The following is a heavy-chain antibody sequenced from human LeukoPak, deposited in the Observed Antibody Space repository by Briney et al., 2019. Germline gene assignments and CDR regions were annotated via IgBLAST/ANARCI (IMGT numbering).Heavy chain of an antibody. J-gene: IGHJ4*02. CDR2: FYGGGAT. CDR1: GFSVTGNY. CDR3: AATSVAYCSGGSCPEEH. D-gene: IGHD2-15*01. Sequence: GGSLRLSCTASGFSVTGNYMSWVRQAPGKGLEWVSVFYGGGATYHVDSVKGRSTFSRDSSTNTLYLEMNNLRADDTAVYYCAATSVAYCSGGSCPEEHWGPGTLVTVSS. V-gene: IGHV3-53*01.